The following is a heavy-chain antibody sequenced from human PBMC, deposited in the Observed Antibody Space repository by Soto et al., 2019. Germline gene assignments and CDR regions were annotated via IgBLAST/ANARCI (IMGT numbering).Heavy chain of an antibody. D-gene: IGHD3-3*01. CDR2: ISYSGST. V-gene: IGHV4-59*01. CDR3: ARVGVESGNFFFDY. J-gene: IGHJ4*02. Sequence: SETLSLTCTVSGGSISTYYWSWIRQPPGKGLEWIGYISYSGSTNYNPSLKSRVTISGDTSKNQFSLRLSSVTAADTAVYYCARVGVESGNFFFDYWGQGTLVTVSS. CDR1: GGSISTYY.